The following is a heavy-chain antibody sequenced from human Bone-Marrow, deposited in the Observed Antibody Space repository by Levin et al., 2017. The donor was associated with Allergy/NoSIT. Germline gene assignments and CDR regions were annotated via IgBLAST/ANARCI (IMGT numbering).Heavy chain of an antibody. D-gene: IGHD3-22*01. J-gene: IGHJ4*02. V-gene: IGHV3-30*18. CDR2: ISYDGINK. CDR3: AKTSDFYDSSGQFDY. CDR1: GFTFSHYA. Sequence: GESLKISCAASGFTFSHYAMHWVRQAPGKGLDWVALISYDGINKYYADSVKGRFIISRENSENTLYLQMNSLRAGDTAVYYCAKTSDFYDSSGQFDYWGQGTLVTVSS.